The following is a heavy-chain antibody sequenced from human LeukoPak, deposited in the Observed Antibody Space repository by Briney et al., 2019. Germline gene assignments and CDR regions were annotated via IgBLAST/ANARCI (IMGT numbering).Heavy chain of an antibody. CDR1: GFTFSSYD. J-gene: IGHJ4*02. V-gene: IGHV3-64*01. Sequence: GGSLRLSCAAPGFTFSSYDMHWVRQAPGKGLEYVSGISGSGGTTFYANSVKGRFTISRDNSKNTLYLQMGGLRAEDMAVYYCAKGKSSSWRGFDYWGQGTLVTVSS. CDR2: ISGSGGTT. CDR3: AKGKSSSWRGFDY. D-gene: IGHD6-13*01.